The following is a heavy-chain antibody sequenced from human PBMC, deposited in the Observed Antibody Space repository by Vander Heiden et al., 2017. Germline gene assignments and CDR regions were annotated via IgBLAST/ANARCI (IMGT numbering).Heavy chain of an antibody. V-gene: IGHV3-9*01. CDR1: GFTFDDYA. CDR3: AKADYGAGFALDY. Sequence: EVQLVEPGGGLVQPGRSLRLSCAASGFTFDDYAMHWVRQAPGKGLEWVSGISWNSGSIGYADSVKGRFTISRDNAKNSLYLQMNSLRAEDTALYYCAKADYGAGFALDYWGQGTLVTVSS. CDR2: ISWNSGSI. J-gene: IGHJ4*02. D-gene: IGHD4-17*01.